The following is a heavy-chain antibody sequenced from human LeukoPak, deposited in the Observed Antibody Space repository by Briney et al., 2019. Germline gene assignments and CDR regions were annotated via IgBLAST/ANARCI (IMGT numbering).Heavy chain of an antibody. J-gene: IGHJ4*02. Sequence: GGSLRLSCAASGFTFSSYSMNWVRQAPGKGLEWVSSIGSSSRSIYYADSVKGRFTISRDNAKNSLYLQMNSLRAEDTAVYYCAREFVDSSFDFWGQGTLVTVSS. CDR1: GFTFSSYS. D-gene: IGHD3-22*01. CDR3: AREFVDSSFDF. V-gene: IGHV3-21*01. CDR2: IGSSSRSI.